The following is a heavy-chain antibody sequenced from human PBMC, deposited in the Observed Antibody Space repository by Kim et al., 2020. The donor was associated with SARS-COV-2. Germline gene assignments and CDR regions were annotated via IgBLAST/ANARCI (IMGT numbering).Heavy chain of an antibody. J-gene: IGHJ4*02. CDR2: ISSNGAYI. D-gene: IGHD3-22*01. Sequence: LSLTCAASGFTFRSYTMAWVRLAPGKGLEWVSCISSNGAYIYYADSLQGRSTISRDNAQNSLYLQVDSLRAEDTAVYFCARDGWSYFDSSGSFHTGFDNWGQGSLVTVSS. CDR1: GFTFRSYT. V-gene: IGHV3-21*01. CDR3: ARDGWSYFDSSGSFHTGFDN.